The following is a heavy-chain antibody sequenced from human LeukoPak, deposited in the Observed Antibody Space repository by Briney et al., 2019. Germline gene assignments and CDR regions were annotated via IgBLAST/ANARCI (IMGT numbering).Heavy chain of an antibody. CDR3: AKDPSSYYGSGSI. D-gene: IGHD3-10*01. CDR1: GFTFSSYG. J-gene: IGHJ3*02. V-gene: IGHV3-23*01. Sequence: GGSLRLSCAASGFTFSSYGMSWVRQAPGKGLEWVSAISGSGGSTYYADSVKGRFTISRDNSKNTLYPQMNSLRAEDTAVYYCAKDPSSYYGSGSIWGQGTMVTVSS. CDR2: ISGSGGST.